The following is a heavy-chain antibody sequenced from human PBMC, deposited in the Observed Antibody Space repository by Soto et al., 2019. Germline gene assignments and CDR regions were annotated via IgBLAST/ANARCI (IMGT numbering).Heavy chain of an antibody. J-gene: IGHJ4*02. CDR2: IIPIFGTA. CDR1: GGTFSSYA. D-gene: IGHD2-15*01. V-gene: IGHV1-69*01. Sequence: QVQLVQSGAEVKKPGSSVKVSCKASGGTFSSYAISWVRQAPGQGLEWMGGIIPIFGTANYAQKFQGRVTITADESTSTAYMELSSLRSEDTAVYYCARFTVVVVAATIQRSYYFDYWGQGTLVTVSS. CDR3: ARFTVVVVAATIQRSYYFDY.